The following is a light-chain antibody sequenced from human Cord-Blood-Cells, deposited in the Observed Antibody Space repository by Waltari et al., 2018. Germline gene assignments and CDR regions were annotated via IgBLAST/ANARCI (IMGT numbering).Light chain of an antibody. CDR3: QQRSNWQFT. Sequence: EIVLTQSPATLSLSPGERATLSCRACQSVSSYLAWYQQKPGQAPRLLIYDASNRATGIPARFSGSGSGTDFTLTISSLEPEDFAVYYCQQRSNWQFTFGPGTKVDIK. V-gene: IGKV3-11*01. CDR1: QSVSSY. J-gene: IGKJ3*01. CDR2: DAS.